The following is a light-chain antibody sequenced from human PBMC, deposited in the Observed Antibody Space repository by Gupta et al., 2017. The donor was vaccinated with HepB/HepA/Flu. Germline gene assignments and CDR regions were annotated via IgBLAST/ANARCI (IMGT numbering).Light chain of an antibody. CDR1: SLRSYY. CDR3: NTRARRCNYVV. Sequence: DSVESGGWGQTVRITCQGDSLRSYYASWYQQKPGQAPVLVIYGKNNRPSGIPDRFSGPSSGNTGSFPMTGAQAEDEAVYFCNTRARRCNYVVFGGGTKLTVL. J-gene: IGLJ2*01. V-gene: IGLV3-19*01. CDR2: GKN.